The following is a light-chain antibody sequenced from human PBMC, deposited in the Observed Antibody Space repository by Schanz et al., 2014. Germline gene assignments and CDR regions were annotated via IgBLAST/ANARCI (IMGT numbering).Light chain of an antibody. CDR3: QQSYSTPLYT. Sequence: DIQMTQSPSSLSASVGDRVTITCRASQSISTYLNWYQQKPGKAPKLLIYAASSLQSGVPPRFSGSGSETDFTLTISSLQPEDFATYYCQQSYSTPLYTFGQGTKVEIK. J-gene: IGKJ2*01. CDR2: AAS. CDR1: QSISTY. V-gene: IGKV1-39*01.